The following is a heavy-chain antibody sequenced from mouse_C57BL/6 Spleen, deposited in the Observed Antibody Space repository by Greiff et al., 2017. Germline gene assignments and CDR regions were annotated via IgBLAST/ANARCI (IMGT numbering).Heavy chain of an antibody. CDR1: GFNIKNTY. CDR3: ARGLTTVVATKYFDV. J-gene: IGHJ1*03. CDR2: IDPANGTT. D-gene: IGHD1-1*01. Sequence: DVKLQESVAELVRPGASVKLSCTASGFNIKNTYMHWVKQRPEQGLEWIGRIDPANGTTKYAPKFQGKATITADKSSSTAYMLLSSLTSEDSAIYYCARGLTTVVATKYFDVWGTGTTVTVSS. V-gene: IGHV14-3*01.